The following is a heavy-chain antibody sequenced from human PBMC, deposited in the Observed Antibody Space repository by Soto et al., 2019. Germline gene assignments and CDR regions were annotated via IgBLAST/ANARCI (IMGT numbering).Heavy chain of an antibody. CDR3: AKDQTRITMVRGALYYFDY. J-gene: IGHJ4*02. V-gene: IGHV3-23*01. D-gene: IGHD3-10*01. Sequence: LRLSCAASGFTFRSYAMSWVRQAPGKGLEWVSAISGSGGSTYYADSVKGRFTISRDNSKNTLYLQMNSLRAEDTAVYYCAKDQTRITMVRGALYYFDYWGQGTLVTVSS. CDR2: ISGSGGST. CDR1: GFTFRSYA.